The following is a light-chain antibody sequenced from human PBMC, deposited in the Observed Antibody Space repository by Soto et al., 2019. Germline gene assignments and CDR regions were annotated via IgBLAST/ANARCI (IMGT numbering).Light chain of an antibody. CDR3: QQYYSTPRT. Sequence: DIVMTQSPDSLAVSLGERATINCKSSQSVLYSPNNKNYLAWYQQKPGQPPKLLIYWASTRESGVPDRFSGSGSGTDSTLTISSLQAEDVAVYYCQQYYSTPRTFGQGTKLVIK. V-gene: IGKV4-1*01. CDR2: WAS. J-gene: IGKJ2*01. CDR1: QSVLYSPNNKNY.